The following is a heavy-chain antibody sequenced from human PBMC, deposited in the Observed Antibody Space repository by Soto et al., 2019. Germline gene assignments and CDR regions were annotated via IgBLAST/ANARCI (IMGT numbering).Heavy chain of an antibody. Sequence: SETLSLTCTVSGGSISSYYWSWIRQPPGKGLEWIGYIYYSGSTNYNPSLKSRVTISVDTSKNQFSLKLSSVTAADTAVYYCARHYPPGYYDFWSGYSQKIYYYYYMDGWGKGTTVTVSS. CDR3: ARHYPPGYYDFWSGYSQKIYYYYYMDG. V-gene: IGHV4-59*08. CDR2: IYYSGST. J-gene: IGHJ6*03. CDR1: GGSISSYY. D-gene: IGHD3-3*01.